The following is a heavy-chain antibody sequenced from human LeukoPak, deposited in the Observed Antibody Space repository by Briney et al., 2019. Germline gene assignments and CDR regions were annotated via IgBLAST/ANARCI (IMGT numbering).Heavy chain of an antibody. Sequence: SETLSLTCTVSGGSMSSRSYSWGWIRQPPGKGLEWIGSIYYSGSAYYNPSLKSRVTISVDTSKNQFFLKLSSVTVADTAVCYCWRWLQFSGFDYWGQGSLVTVSS. J-gene: IGHJ4*02. CDR3: WRWLQFSGFDY. CDR1: GGSMSSRSYS. D-gene: IGHD5-24*01. V-gene: IGHV4-39*01. CDR2: IYYSGSA.